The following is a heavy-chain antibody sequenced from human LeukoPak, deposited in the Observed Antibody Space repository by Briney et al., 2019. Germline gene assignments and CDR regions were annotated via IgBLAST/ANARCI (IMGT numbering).Heavy chain of an antibody. CDR2: ISSSSSYI. Sequence: GGSLRLSCAASGFTFSSYSMNWVRQAPGKGLEWVSSISSSSSYIYYADSVKGRFTISRDNAKNSLYLQMNSLRAEDTAVYYCARVVGATGYNDYWGQGTLVTVSS. J-gene: IGHJ4*02. CDR1: GFTFSSYS. D-gene: IGHD1-26*01. CDR3: ARVVGATGYNDY. V-gene: IGHV3-21*01.